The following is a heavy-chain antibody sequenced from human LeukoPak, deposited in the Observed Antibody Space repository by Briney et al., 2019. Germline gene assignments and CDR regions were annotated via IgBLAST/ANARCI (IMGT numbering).Heavy chain of an antibody. J-gene: IGHJ6*03. CDR2: ISTYNGNT. V-gene: IGHV1-18*01. CDR3: ARAPNDYYYYYYMDV. Sequence: ASVKVSCKASGYTFTSYGISWVRQAPGQGLEWMGWISTYNGNTKDAQKFQGRVTITADESTSTAYMELSSLRSEDTAVYYCARAPNDYYYYYYMDVWGKGTTVTVSS. CDR1: GYTFTSYG.